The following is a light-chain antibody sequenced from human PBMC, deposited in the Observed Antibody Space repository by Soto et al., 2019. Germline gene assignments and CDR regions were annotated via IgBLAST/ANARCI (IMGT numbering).Light chain of an antibody. CDR1: QSVTAF. CDR3: QQYAGSPLT. J-gene: IGKJ4*01. CDR2: GAS. Sequence: EVVLTQSPGTLSLSLGEKATLSCRASQSVTAFLPWYQQKPGQAPRLLIYGASGRATGIPDRFSGSGSGTDFTLTISKLEPDDFAVYYCQQYAGSPLTFGGGTKVEFK. V-gene: IGKV3-20*01.